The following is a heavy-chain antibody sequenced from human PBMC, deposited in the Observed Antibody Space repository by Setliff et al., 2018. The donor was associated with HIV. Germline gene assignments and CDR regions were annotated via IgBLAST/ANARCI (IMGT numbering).Heavy chain of an antibody. D-gene: IGHD1-26*01. Sequence: KPSETLSLTCTVSGGSFSDYYWTWIRQPPGKGLEWIGEIKHSGSTNYNPSLKSRVTISVDTAKNQFSLNLTSVTAADTAVYYCARGGFKWSGSYADYWGQGTLVTVSS. CDR2: IKHSGST. J-gene: IGHJ4*02. V-gene: IGHV4-34*01. CDR3: ARGGFKWSGSYADY. CDR1: GGSFSDYY.